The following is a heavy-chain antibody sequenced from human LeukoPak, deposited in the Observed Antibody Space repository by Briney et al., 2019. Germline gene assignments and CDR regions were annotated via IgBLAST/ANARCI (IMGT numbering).Heavy chain of an antibody. D-gene: IGHD2-2*01. CDR1: GFTFSNYA. CDR2: ISGGGGYTST. V-gene: IGHV3-23*01. J-gene: IGHJ4*02. CDR3: VKDGPKIKDIVLVAVANGGALFDY. Sequence: GGSLRLSCAASGFTFSNYAMTWVRQAPGKGLEWVSAISGGGGYTSTYYADSVKGRFTISRDNSKNTLYLQMNSLRAEDTAVYYCVKDGPKIKDIVLVAVANGGALFDYWGQGTLVTVSS.